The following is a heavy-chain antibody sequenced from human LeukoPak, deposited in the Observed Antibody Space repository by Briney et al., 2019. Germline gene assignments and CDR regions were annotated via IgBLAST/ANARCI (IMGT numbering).Heavy chain of an antibody. Sequence: GRSLRLSCVASGFTFASYVIHWVRQPPGKGLEWVAVVWFDGESNYYAESVKGRFTVSRDNSKNMLYLQMNSLRVEDTAVYYCAKGGGRPIDDAFDLWGQGTMVTVSS. D-gene: IGHD3-16*01. CDR3: AKGGGRPIDDAFDL. CDR2: VWFDGESN. V-gene: IGHV3-33*06. CDR1: GFTFASYV. J-gene: IGHJ3*01.